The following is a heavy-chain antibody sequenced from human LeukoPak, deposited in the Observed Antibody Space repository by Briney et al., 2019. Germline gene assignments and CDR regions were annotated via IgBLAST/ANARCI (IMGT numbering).Heavy chain of an antibody. Sequence: GGSLRLYCAASGFTFSRYAMSWVRQAPGKGLEWVSAISGSGGSTYYADSVKGRFTITRDNAKNSLHLQMISLRAEDTAVYYCAREPTPTSGYNFDHWGQGTLVTVSS. V-gene: IGHV3-23*01. CDR1: GFTFSRYA. CDR2: ISGSGGST. CDR3: AREPTPTSGYNFDH. J-gene: IGHJ4*02. D-gene: IGHD3-22*01.